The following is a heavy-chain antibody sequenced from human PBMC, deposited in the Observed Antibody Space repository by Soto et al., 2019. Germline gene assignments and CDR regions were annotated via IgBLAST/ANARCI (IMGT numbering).Heavy chain of an antibody. CDR3: ASPSAPFTAMPRFDY. CDR1: GFTFSSYA. D-gene: IGHD5-18*01. CDR2: ISYDGSNK. Sequence: GGSLRLSCAASGFTFSSYAMHWVRQAPGKGLEWVAVISYDGSNKYYADSVKGRFTISRDNSKNTLYLQMNSLRAEDTAVYYCASPSAPFTAMPRFDYWGQGTLVTVSS. J-gene: IGHJ4*02. V-gene: IGHV3-30-3*01.